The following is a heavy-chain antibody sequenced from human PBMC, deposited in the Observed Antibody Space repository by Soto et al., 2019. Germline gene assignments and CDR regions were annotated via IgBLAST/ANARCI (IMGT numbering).Heavy chain of an antibody. CDR3: ARIFGSSWYNDDFDC. V-gene: IGHV1-2*04. CDR1: GYTFTGYY. Sequence: ASVQVSCKASGYTFTGYYMHWVRQAPGQGLEWMGWINPNSGGTNYAQKFQGWVTMTRDTSISTAYMELSRLRSDDTAVYYCARIFGSSWYNDDFDCWGQGTLVSVSS. J-gene: IGHJ4*03. D-gene: IGHD6-13*01. CDR2: INPNSGGT.